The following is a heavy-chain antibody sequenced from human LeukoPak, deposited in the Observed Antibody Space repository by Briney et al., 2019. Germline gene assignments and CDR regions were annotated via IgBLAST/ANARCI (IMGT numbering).Heavy chain of an antibody. CDR1: GFTFSSYG. Sequence: PGGSLRLSCAASGFTFSSYGMHWVRQAPGKGLEWVAFITYDGSNEHYPDSVKGRFTISRDNSKNTLFLQMNSLRGEDTAVYYCAKDGGYGGYFDDWGQGTLVTVSS. CDR2: ITYDGSNE. V-gene: IGHV3-30*02. D-gene: IGHD6-25*01. CDR3: AKDGGYGGYFDD. J-gene: IGHJ4*02.